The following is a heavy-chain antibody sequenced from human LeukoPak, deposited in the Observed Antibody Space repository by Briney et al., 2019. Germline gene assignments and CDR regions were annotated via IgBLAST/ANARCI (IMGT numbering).Heavy chain of an antibody. J-gene: IGHJ4*02. Sequence: GGSLRLSCAASGFTFSSYGMHWVRQAPGKGLEWVAVISYDGSNKYYADSVKGRFTISRDNSKNTLYLQMNSLRAEDTAVYYCAAYCGGDCYGGLDYWGQGVLVTVSS. V-gene: IGHV3-30*03. D-gene: IGHD2-21*02. CDR1: GFTFSSYG. CDR2: ISYDGSNK. CDR3: AAYCGGDCYGGLDY.